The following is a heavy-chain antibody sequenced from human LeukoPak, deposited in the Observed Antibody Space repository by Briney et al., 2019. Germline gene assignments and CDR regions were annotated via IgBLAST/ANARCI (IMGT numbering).Heavy chain of an antibody. D-gene: IGHD5-18*01. Sequence: GGSLRLSCAACGFTFSSYEMNRVRQAPGKGLEWVSYISSSGSTIYYADSVKGRFTISRDNAKNSLYLQMNSLRAEDTAVYYCARVSTGYSYALDYWGQGTLVTVSS. CDR2: ISSSGSTI. V-gene: IGHV3-48*03. CDR1: GFTFSSYE. CDR3: ARVSTGYSYALDY. J-gene: IGHJ4*02.